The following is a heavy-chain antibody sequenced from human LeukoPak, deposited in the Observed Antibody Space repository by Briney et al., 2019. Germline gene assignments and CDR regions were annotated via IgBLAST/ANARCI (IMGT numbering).Heavy chain of an antibody. V-gene: IGHV3-53*01. CDR3: ASPGEPGYYYYGMDV. Sequence: GGSLRPSCAASGFTPSINYMSWVRHPPGKGLEWVAFIYSGGSTYYPDSAKGRFTISRDNSKNKLSLQINSLRAEDTAGYYCASPGEPGYYYYGMDVWGQGTTVTVSS. J-gene: IGHJ6*02. D-gene: IGHD7-27*01. CDR2: IYSGGST. CDR1: GFTPSINY.